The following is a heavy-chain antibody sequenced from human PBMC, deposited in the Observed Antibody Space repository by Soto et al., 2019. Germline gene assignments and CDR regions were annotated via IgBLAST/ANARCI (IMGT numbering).Heavy chain of an antibody. CDR3: AGFSEVAATEINWFDP. J-gene: IGHJ5*02. CDR1: GASINSGDYY. Sequence: LSLTCTVSGASINSGDYYWSWFRQPPGKGLEWIGYIYYSGCTYYNPSLKSRVTISVDTSKNQFSLKLSSVTAADTAVYYCAGFSEVAATEINWFDPWGQGTLVTVSS. CDR2: IYYSGCT. D-gene: IGHD2-15*01. V-gene: IGHV4-30-4*01.